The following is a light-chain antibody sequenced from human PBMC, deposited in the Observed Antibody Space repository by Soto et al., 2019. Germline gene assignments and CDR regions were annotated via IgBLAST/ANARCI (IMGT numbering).Light chain of an antibody. Sequence: EIVLTQSPATLSLSPGERATLSCTASQSISTYLAWYQLKPGQPPRLLIYEASNRATGIPARFSGRGSGTDFTLTISSLEPEDFAIYYCQQRSNWPPGTFGGGTKVEIK. CDR3: QQRSNWPPGT. CDR1: QSISTY. J-gene: IGKJ4*01. CDR2: EAS. V-gene: IGKV3-11*01.